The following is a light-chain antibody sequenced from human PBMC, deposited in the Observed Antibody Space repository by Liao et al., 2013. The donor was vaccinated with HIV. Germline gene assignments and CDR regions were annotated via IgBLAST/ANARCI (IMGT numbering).Light chain of an antibody. V-gene: IGLV3-1*01. Sequence: SYELTQPPSVSVSPGQTATIVCLWGRTWGSKLVCWYQQKPGQSPVVVIYQSYKRPSGIPERFSGSKSGNTATLTISGTQAVDEADYYCQAWDSFTVFGGGTKLTVL. CDR2: QSY. J-gene: IGLJ3*02. CDR3: QAWDSFTV. CDR1: TWGSKL.